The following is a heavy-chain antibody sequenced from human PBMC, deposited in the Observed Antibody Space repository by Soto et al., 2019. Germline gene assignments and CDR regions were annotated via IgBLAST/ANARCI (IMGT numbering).Heavy chain of an antibody. CDR3: ARDRGTVTNVIGQDSGMDG. CDR1: GFAFSTYN. V-gene: IGHV3-48*02. J-gene: IGHJ6*02. CDR2: ISGTDTTI. Sequence: LGGSLRLSCVASGFAFSTYNMNWVRQAPGMGLEWVSFISGTDTTIYYADSVRGRFTISRDNARNSLYLHMNGLRDDDTAVYYCARDRGTVTNVIGQDSGMDGWGQGTTVIVSS. D-gene: IGHD4-17*01.